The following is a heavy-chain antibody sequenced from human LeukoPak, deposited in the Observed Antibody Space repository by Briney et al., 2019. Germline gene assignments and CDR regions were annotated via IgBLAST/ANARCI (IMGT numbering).Heavy chain of an antibody. V-gene: IGHV3-23*01. CDR3: AKRYSSAYPSDAGFLGGFDY. D-gene: IGHD6-25*01. CDR1: GFTFSSYA. CDR2: ISNSGSST. J-gene: IGHJ4*02. Sequence: PGGSLRLSCAASGFTFSSYAMSWVRQAPGKGLEWVSAISNSGSSTYYADSVKGRFTISRDNSKNTLYLQMNSLRAEDTAVYYCAKRYSSAYPSDAGFLGGFDYWGQGTLVTVSS.